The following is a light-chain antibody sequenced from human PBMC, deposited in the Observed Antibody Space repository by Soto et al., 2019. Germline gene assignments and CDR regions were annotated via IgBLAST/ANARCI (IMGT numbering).Light chain of an antibody. V-gene: IGKV3-20*01. CDR1: QSVSSGY. CDR2: GAS. Sequence: DIVLTQSPGTLSLSPGERATLSCSASQSVSSGYLAWYQPKPGQAPRLLIYGASTRATGIPDRFSGSGSGTDFTLTISRLEPEDFAVYFCQQYGISPNTFGQGTKFEIK. CDR3: QQYGISPNT. J-gene: IGKJ2*01.